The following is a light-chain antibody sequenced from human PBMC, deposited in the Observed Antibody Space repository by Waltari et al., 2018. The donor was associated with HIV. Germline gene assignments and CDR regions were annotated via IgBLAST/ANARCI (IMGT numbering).Light chain of an antibody. CDR2: EVT. CDR3: SSYAPTNKFYVL. V-gene: IGLV2-8*01. CDR1: SSDIGGYNY. J-gene: IGLJ2*01. Sequence: QSALTQPPSASGSPGQSVTMSCTGTSSDIGGYNYVSRYQQPPGKAPKLIMTEVTMRPSGVPDRFSGSKSGNAASLTVSGLQAEDEAHYYCSSYAPTNKFYVLFGGGTTLTVL.